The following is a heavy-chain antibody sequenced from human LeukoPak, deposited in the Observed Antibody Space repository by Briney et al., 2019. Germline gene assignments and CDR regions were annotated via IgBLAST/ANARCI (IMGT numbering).Heavy chain of an antibody. J-gene: IGHJ4*02. Sequence: GGSLRLSCAASGFTFSSYEMNWVRQAPGKGLEWVSYISSSGNTRYYADSVKGRFTISRDNAKNSLYLQMNSLRAEDTAVYYCARDHLPTTFDYWDQGTLVTVSS. CDR1: GFTFSSYE. V-gene: IGHV3-48*03. CDR2: ISSSGNTR. D-gene: IGHD1-1*01. CDR3: ARDHLPTTFDY.